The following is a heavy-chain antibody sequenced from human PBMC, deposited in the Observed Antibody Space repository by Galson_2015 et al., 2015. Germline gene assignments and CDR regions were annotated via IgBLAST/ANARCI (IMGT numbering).Heavy chain of an antibody. V-gene: IGHV3-48*02. CDR3: ARDPKLYDSSGYYYGAFDI. CDR1: GFIFSSYS. Sequence: LRLSCAASGFIFSSYSMNWVRQAPGKGLEWVSYISSGSTTIYYADSVKGRFTISRDNAKNSLYLQMNSLRDEDTAVYYCARDPKLYDSSGYYYGAFDIWGQGTMVTVSS. CDR2: ISSGSTTI. D-gene: IGHD3-22*01. J-gene: IGHJ3*02.